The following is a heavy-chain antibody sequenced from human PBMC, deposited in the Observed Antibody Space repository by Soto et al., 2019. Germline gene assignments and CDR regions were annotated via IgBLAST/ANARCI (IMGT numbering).Heavy chain of an antibody. CDR1: GFTFSSYA. V-gene: IGHV3-23*01. D-gene: IGHD4-17*01. Sequence: HPGGSLRLSCAASGFTFSSYAMSWVRQAPGKGLEWVSAISGSGGSTYYADSVKGRFTISRDNSKNTLYLQMNSLRAEDTAVYYCAKQFDGTVTSPFDYWGQGTLVTVS. CDR3: AKQFDGTVTSPFDY. J-gene: IGHJ4*02. CDR2: ISGSGGST.